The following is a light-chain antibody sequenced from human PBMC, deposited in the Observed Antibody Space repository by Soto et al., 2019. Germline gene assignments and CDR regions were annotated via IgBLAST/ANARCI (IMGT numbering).Light chain of an antibody. V-gene: IGKV1-5*03. J-gene: IGKJ3*01. CDR3: QQSYGT. CDR1: QSISTW. CDR2: KAS. Sequence: DIQMTQSPSTLPASVGDRVTITCRANQSISTWLAWYQQKPGKAPNLLIYKASRLETGVPSRFSGSGSGTEFTLTISSLQPEDFATYYCQQSYGTFGPGTKVDIK.